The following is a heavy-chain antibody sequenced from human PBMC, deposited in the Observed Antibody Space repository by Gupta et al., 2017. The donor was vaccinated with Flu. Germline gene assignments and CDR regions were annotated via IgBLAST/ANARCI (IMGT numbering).Heavy chain of an antibody. CDR2: ISVYNGNT. CDR1: GFTLTSYG. D-gene: IGHD1-14*01. J-gene: IGHJ4*02. V-gene: IGHV1-18*01. CDR3: ARDAFHRAYFDY. Sequence: QVQLVQSGAEVKKPRASVQVSCKTSGFTLTSYGITWVRQAPGQGLEWMAWISVYNGNTNYAQTLEGRVTVTTDTSTNTAYMELKSLTSDDTAVYFCARDAFHRAYFDYWGQGTLVTVSS.